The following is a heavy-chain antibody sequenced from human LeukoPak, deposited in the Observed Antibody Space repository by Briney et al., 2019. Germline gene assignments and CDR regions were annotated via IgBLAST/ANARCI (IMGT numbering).Heavy chain of an antibody. J-gene: IGHJ4*02. CDR3: ARACGGSCYSDY. D-gene: IGHD2-15*01. V-gene: IGHV3-30*04. CDR1: GFSFSWYA. Sequence: GSLRLSCAASGFSFSWYAMYWVRQAPGKGLEWREGRVTVSRDNSKNTLYLQMNSLRAEDTAVYYCARACGGSCYSDYWGQGTLVTVSS.